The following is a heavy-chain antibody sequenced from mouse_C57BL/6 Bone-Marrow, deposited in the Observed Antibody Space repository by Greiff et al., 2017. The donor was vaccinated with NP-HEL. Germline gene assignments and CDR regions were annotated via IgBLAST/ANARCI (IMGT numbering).Heavy chain of an antibody. D-gene: IGHD1-1*01. CDR1: GYTFTSHW. J-gene: IGHJ4*01. Sequence: QVQLQQSGPELVRPGASVKISCKAPGYTFTSHWMQWVRQRPGQGLEWIGEIFPGRGSTYYNEKFKGKATLTVDTPSSTTYMQHSSLTSYDSAVYFCSRDYYGSSYPYYYAMDYWGQGTSVTVSS. V-gene: IGHV1-56*01. CDR2: IFPGRGST. CDR3: SRDYYGSSYPYYYAMDY.